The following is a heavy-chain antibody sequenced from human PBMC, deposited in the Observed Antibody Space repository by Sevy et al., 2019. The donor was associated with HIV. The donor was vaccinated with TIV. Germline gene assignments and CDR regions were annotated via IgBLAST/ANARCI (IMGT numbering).Heavy chain of an antibody. V-gene: IGHV3-7*01. Sequence: GGSRRLSCAASGFTFSSYWMSWVRQAPGKGLEWVANIKQDRSEKYYVDSVKGRFTISRDNAKNSMYLQMNSLRAEDTAVYYCARLNRGYDFWSGYSSGGAFDIWGQGTMVTVSS. CDR3: ARLNRGYDFWSGYSSGGAFDI. CDR2: IKQDRSEK. CDR1: GFTFSSYW. J-gene: IGHJ3*02. D-gene: IGHD3-3*01.